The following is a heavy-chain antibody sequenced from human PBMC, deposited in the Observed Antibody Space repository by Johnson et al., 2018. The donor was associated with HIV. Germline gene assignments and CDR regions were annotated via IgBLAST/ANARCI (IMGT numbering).Heavy chain of an antibody. CDR1: RFTFSSYW. J-gene: IGHJ3*02. V-gene: IGHV3-74*02. CDR2: INSDGSDT. Sequence: VQLVESGGDLVQPGGSLRLSCAASRFTFSSYWMHWVRQVPGKGLVWVSGINSDGSDTRYADSVKGRFTISRDNAKTTLYLQMNSLRAGDTALYYCARAVCRGGRCYSHDAFDIWGQGTMVTVSS. CDR3: ARAVCRGGRCYSHDAFDI. D-gene: IGHD2-15*01.